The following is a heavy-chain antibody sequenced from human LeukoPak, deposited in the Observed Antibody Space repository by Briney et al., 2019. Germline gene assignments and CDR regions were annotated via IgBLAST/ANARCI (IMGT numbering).Heavy chain of an antibody. D-gene: IGHD3-16*02. Sequence: SETLSLTCTVSGGSISSYYWSWIRQPPGKGLEWIGYIYYSGSTNYNPSLKSRVTISVDTSKNQFSLKLSSVTAADTAVYYCARGGTYYDYVWGSYRHHYFDYWGQGTLVTVSS. CDR3: ARGGTYYDYVWGSYRHHYFDY. CDR2: IYYSGST. V-gene: IGHV4-59*12. CDR1: GGSISSYY. J-gene: IGHJ4*02.